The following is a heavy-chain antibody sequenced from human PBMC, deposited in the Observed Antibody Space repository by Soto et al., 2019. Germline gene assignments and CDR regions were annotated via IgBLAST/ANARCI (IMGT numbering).Heavy chain of an antibody. CDR1: GFTFSSYS. CDR2: ISSSSSYI. V-gene: IGHV3-21*01. CDR3: ARDFMDWNDAFDS. J-gene: IGHJ3*02. Sequence: GGSLRLSCAASGFTFSSYSMNWVRQAPGKGLEWVSSISSSSSYIYYADSVKGRFTISRDNAKNSLYLQMNSLRAEDTAVDYCARDFMDWNDAFDSWGQGTMVTVSS. D-gene: IGHD1-1*01.